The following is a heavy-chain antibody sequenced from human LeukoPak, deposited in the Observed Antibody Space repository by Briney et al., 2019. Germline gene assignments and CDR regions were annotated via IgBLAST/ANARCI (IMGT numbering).Heavy chain of an antibody. CDR2: ISSSSSYI. Sequence: GGSLRLSCAASGFTFSSHSMNWVRQAPGKGLEWVSSISSSSSYIYYADSVKGRFTISRDNAKNSLYLQMNSLRAEDTAVYYCARKLDDSSGYLGDDAFDIWGQGTMVTVSS. J-gene: IGHJ3*02. V-gene: IGHV3-21*01. D-gene: IGHD3-22*01. CDR1: GFTFSSHS. CDR3: ARKLDDSSGYLGDDAFDI.